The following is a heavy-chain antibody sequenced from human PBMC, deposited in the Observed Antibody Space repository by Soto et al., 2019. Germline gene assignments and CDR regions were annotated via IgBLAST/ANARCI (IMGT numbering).Heavy chain of an antibody. CDR2: IYYSGST. CDR1: GGSISSYY. Sequence: SETLSLTCTVSGGSISSYYWSWIRRPPGKTLEWNGYIYYSGSTNYNPSLKSRVTISVDTSKNQLSLKLSSVTAADTAVYYCARLAGVGATVGGTFDYWGQGTLVT. CDR3: ARLAGVGATVGGTFDY. D-gene: IGHD1-26*01. J-gene: IGHJ4*02. V-gene: IGHV4-59*08.